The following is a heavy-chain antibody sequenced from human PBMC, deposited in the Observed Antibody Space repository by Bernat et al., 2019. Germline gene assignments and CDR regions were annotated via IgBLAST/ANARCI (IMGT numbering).Heavy chain of an antibody. CDR1: GFTFSNYW. J-gene: IGHJ4*02. CDR3: AREGIDGYNYDY. D-gene: IGHD5-24*01. V-gene: IGHV3-74*01. Sequence: EVQLVESGGGLVQPGGSLRLSCAASGFTFSNYWMHWVRQVPGKGLVWVSRINSDGSTTNYADSVKGRFTISRDNAKNTLFVQMNSLRADDTAVYYCAREGIDGYNYDYWGQGTLVTVSS. CDR2: INSDGSTT.